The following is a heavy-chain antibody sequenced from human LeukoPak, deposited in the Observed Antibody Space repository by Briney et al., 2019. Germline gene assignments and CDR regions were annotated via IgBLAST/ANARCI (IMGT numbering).Heavy chain of an antibody. CDR2: ISSDGSTT. Sequence: GGSLRLSCVASGFAFNIYSMNWVRQAPGKGLVWLSRISSDGSTTNYADSVKSRFIISRDNAENTLYMEVNNLRAEDTGLYYCAREDALERLQWGQGTLVTVSS. V-gene: IGHV3-74*01. J-gene: IGHJ4*02. CDR3: AREDALERLQ. CDR1: GFAFNIYS. D-gene: IGHD6-25*01.